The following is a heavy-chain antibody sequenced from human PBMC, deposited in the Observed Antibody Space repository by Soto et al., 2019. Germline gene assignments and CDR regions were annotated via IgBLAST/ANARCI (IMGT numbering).Heavy chain of an antibody. CDR3: ACAITGKFAN. V-gene: IGHV1-8*01. CDR2: MNPKTGNT. D-gene: IGHD1-20*01. CDR1: GYTFTSYD. Sequence: QVQLVQSGAEVKKPGASVKVSCKASGYTFTSYDINWVRQATGQGLEWIGWMNPKTGNTGYAHTCQGTVTMTRNPSITPAHTELRRLTSEATAVYYCACAITGKFANWGQGTLVTVPS. J-gene: IGHJ4*02.